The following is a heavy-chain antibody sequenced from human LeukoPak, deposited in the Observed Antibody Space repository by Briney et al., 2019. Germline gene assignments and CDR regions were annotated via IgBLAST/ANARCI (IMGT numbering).Heavy chain of an antibody. CDR2: ISYDGSNK. Sequence: PGGSLRLSCAASGFTFSSYGMHWVRQAPGKGLEWVAVISYDGSNKYYADSVKGRFTISRDNSKNTLYLQMNSLRAEDTAVYYCAKDRAVAGAYGYNWFDPWGQGTLVTVSS. D-gene: IGHD6-19*01. CDR3: AKDRAVAGAYGYNWFDP. V-gene: IGHV3-30*18. J-gene: IGHJ5*02. CDR1: GFTFSSYG.